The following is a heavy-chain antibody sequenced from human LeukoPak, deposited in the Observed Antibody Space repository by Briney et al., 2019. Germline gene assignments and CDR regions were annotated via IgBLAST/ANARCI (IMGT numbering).Heavy chain of an antibody. Sequence: ASVKVSCKASGYTFTSYAMNWVRQAPGQGLEWMGWINTNTGNPTYAQGFTGRFVFSLDTSVSTAYLQISSLKAEDTAVYYCASRLETHPEDYYYYGMDVWGQGTTVTVSS. CDR3: ASRLETHPEDYYYYGMDV. CDR1: GYTFTSYA. J-gene: IGHJ6*02. CDR2: INTNTGNP. V-gene: IGHV7-4-1*02.